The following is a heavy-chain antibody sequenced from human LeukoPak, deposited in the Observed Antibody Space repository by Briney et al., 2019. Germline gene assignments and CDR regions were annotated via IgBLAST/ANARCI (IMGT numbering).Heavy chain of an antibody. J-gene: IGHJ4*02. CDR1: GFTFSSYA. CDR2: ISYDGSNK. D-gene: IGHD6-19*01. V-gene: IGHV3-30*04. Sequence: GRSLRLSCAASGFTFSSYAMHWVRQAPGKGLEWVAVISYDGSNKYYADSVKGRFTISRDNPKNTPYLQMNSLRAEDTAVYYCQGSSGWYPVDYWGQGTLVTVSS. CDR3: QGSSGWYPVDY.